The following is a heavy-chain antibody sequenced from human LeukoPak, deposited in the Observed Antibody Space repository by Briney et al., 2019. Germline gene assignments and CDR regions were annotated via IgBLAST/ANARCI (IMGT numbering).Heavy chain of an antibody. D-gene: IGHD3-10*01. CDR3: ASSPIYYGSGSYLAFDI. Sequence: SETLSLTCTVSGGSISSYYWSWIRQPPGKGLEWIGYICYSGSTNYNPSLKSRVTISVDTSKNQFSLKLSSVTAADTAVYYCASSPIYYGSGSYLAFDIWGQGTMVTVSS. J-gene: IGHJ3*02. CDR2: ICYSGST. CDR1: GGSISSYY. V-gene: IGHV4-59*01.